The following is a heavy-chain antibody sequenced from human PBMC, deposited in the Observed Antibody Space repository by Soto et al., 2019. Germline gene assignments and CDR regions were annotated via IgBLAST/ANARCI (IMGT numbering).Heavy chain of an antibody. CDR3: ASGTYYYDSSGYSTPPDY. D-gene: IGHD3-22*01. CDR2: INWNGGST. V-gene: IGHV3-20*04. Sequence: GGSLRLSCAASGFTFDDYGMSWVRQAPGKGLEWVSGINWNGGSTGYADSVKGRFTISRDNAKNSLYLQMNSLRAEDTALYYCASGTYYYDSSGYSTPPDYWGQGTLVTVSS. J-gene: IGHJ4*02. CDR1: GFTFDDYG.